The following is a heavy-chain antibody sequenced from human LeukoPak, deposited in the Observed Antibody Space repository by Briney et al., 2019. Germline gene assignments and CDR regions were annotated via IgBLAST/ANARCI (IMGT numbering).Heavy chain of an antibody. CDR2: IYYSGST. Sequence: PGGSLRLSCAASGFTFSSYSMNWIRQPPGKGLEWIGYIYYSGSTNYNPSLKSRVTISVDTSKNQFSLKLSSVTAADTAVYYCATTTGLAAAGCFDIWGQGTMVTVSS. V-gene: IGHV4-59*08. CDR1: GFTFSSYS. D-gene: IGHD6-13*01. J-gene: IGHJ3*02. CDR3: ATTTGLAAAGCFDI.